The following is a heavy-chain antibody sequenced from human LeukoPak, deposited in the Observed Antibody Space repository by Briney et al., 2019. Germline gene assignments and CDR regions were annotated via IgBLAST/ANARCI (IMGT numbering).Heavy chain of an antibody. Sequence: SETLSLTCTVSGGSISSGDYYWSWIRQPPGKGLEWIGYIYYGGSTYYNPSLKSRVTISVDTSKNQFSLKLSSVTAADTAVYYCARGPLESGGYYFDYWGQGTLVTVSS. D-gene: IGHD3-10*01. CDR3: ARGPLESGGYYFDY. CDR2: IYYGGST. J-gene: IGHJ4*02. V-gene: IGHV4-30-4*01. CDR1: GGSISSGDYY.